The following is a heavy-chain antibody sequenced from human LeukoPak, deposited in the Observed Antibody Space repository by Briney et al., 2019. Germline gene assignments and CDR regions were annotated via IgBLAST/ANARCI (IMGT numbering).Heavy chain of an antibody. CDR1: GFTFSSYG. CDR2: IWYGGSNK. V-gene: IGHV3-33*08. CDR3: AKVGVATTDAFDI. D-gene: IGHD5-12*01. Sequence: GGSLRLSCAASGFTFSSYGMHWVRQAPGKGLEWVAVIWYGGSNKYYADSVKGRFTISRDNSKNTLYLQMNSLRAEDTAVYYCAKVGVATTDAFDIWGQGTMVTVSS. J-gene: IGHJ3*02.